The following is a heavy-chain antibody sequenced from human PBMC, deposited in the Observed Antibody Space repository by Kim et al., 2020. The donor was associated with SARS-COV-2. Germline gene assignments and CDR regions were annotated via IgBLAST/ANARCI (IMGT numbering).Heavy chain of an antibody. V-gene: IGHV1-24*01. Sequence: ASVKVSCKLSXYSLTQFSLHWVRQTPEKGLEWLGGFDPTDGETIYAQKFQGRVTMTEDTSTDTAYIFLGSLTSEDTGVYFCATRKANHYYYGMDVWGQGT. CDR1: XYSLTQFS. CDR2: FDPTDGET. CDR3: ATRKANHYYYGMDV. J-gene: IGHJ6*02.